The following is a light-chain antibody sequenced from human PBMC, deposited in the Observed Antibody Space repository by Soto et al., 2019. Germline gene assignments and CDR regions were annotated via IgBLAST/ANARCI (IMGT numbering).Light chain of an antibody. CDR1: SSDVGAYNY. CDR3: CSYAGSYTVV. V-gene: IGLV2-11*01. J-gene: IGLJ3*02. Sequence: QSALTQPRSVSGSPGQSVTISCTGTSSDVGAYNYVSWYHQHPGKVPKLMIYDVSRRPSGVPDRFSGSKSGNTASLTISGLQADDEADYYCCSYAGSYTVVFGGGTKVTVL. CDR2: DVS.